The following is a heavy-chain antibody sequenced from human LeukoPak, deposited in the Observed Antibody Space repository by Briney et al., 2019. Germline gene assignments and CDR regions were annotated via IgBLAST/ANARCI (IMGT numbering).Heavy chain of an antibody. CDR3: AKDKITLAAAAFYYFDY. CDR1: GFTFRFSNYA. V-gene: IGHV3-23*01. D-gene: IGHD6-13*01. CDR2: ISGSGGST. Sequence: GGSLRLSWAASGFTFRFSNYAMSWVRQAPGKGLEWVSAISGSGGSTYYADSLKGRFSISRDNSKNTLYLQMNSLRAEDTAVYYCAKDKITLAAAAFYYFDYWGQGTLVTVSS. J-gene: IGHJ4*02.